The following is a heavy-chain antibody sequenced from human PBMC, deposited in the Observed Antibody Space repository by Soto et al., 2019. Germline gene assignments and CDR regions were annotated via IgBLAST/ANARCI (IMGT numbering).Heavy chain of an antibody. J-gene: IGHJ6*02. Sequence: QVQLVQSGAEVKKPGASVKVSCKASGYTFTGYYMHWVRQAPGQGLEWMGWINPNSGGTNYAQKFQGWVTMTRDTSISTAYMELSRLRSDDTAVYYCARERGRIAVAGKTYYYYGMDVWGQGTTVTVSS. V-gene: IGHV1-2*04. D-gene: IGHD6-19*01. CDR1: GYTFTGYY. CDR2: INPNSGGT. CDR3: ARERGRIAVAGKTYYYYGMDV.